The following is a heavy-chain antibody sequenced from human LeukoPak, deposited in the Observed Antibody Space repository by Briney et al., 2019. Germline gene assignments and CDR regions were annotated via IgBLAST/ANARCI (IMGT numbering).Heavy chain of an antibody. V-gene: IGHV3-23*01. J-gene: IGHJ2*01. D-gene: IGHD3-16*02. CDR3: AGSDTIGYTPREWDYWYFDL. CDR1: GFTFTTYG. CDR2: IGGSGTRT. Sequence: GGSLRLSCSASGFTFTTYGMNWVRQAPGKGLEWVSGIGGSGTRTYYADSVKGRFTISRDNSKNMLYLQMNSLRAEDTAVYYCAGSDTIGYTPREWDYWYFDLWGRGTLVSVSS.